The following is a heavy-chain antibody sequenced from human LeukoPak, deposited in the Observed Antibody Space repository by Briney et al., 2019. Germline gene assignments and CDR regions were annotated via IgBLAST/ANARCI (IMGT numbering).Heavy chain of an antibody. CDR2: IKQDGSKK. J-gene: IGHJ4*02. V-gene: IGHV3-7*03. CDR3: AKHIAVADHFDY. D-gene: IGHD6-19*01. CDR1: GFPFSSYW. Sequence: GGSLRLSCVASGFPFSSYWMTWVRQAPGKGLEWVANIKQDGSKKSYVDSVKGRFTISRDNSKNTLYLQMNSLRAEDTAVYYCAKHIAVADHFDYWGQGTLVTVSS.